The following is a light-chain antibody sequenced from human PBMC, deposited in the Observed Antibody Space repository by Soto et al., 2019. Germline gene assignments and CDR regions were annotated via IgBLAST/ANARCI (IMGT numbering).Light chain of an antibody. CDR2: AAS. J-gene: IGKJ1*01. Sequence: DIQMTHSPSSVSASVGDRVTITCRASQDIDTWLAWYQQKPGKAPKFLIYAASNLQSGVPSRFSGSGSGTDFTFTISSLQPEDFATYYCQQGSSFPWTFGQGTKVDIK. V-gene: IGKV1-12*01. CDR3: QQGSSFPWT. CDR1: QDIDTW.